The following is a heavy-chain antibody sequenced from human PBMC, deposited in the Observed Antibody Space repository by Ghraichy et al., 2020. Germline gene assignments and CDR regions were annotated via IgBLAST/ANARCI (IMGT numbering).Heavy chain of an antibody. CDR3: ARGGSVRYSSSWYIGYYFDY. CDR2: IYSGGST. V-gene: IGHV3-53*01. D-gene: IGHD6-13*01. J-gene: IGHJ4*02. CDR1: GFTVSSNY. Sequence: GGSLRLSCAASGFTVSSNYMSWVRQAPGKGLEWVSVIYSGGSTYYADSVKGRFTISRDNSKNTLYLQMNSLRAEDTAVYYCARGGSVRYSSSWYIGYYFDYWGQGTLVTVSS.